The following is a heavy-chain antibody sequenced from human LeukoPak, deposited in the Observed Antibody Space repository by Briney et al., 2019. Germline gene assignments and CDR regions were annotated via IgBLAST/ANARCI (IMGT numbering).Heavy chain of an antibody. D-gene: IGHD4-17*01. CDR3: ARDQGRDYGDYADY. CDR1: GFTFSSYW. CDR2: IKQDGSEK. Sequence: GGSLRLSCAASGFTFSSYWMSWVRQAPGKGLEWVANIKQDGSEKYYVDSVKGRFTISRDNAKNSLYLQMNSLRAEDTAVYYCARDQGRDYGDYADYWGQGTLVTVSS. V-gene: IGHV3-7*01. J-gene: IGHJ4*02.